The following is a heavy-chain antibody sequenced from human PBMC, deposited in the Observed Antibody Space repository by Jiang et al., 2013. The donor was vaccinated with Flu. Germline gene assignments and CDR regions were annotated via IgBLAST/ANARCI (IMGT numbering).Heavy chain of an antibody. V-gene: IGHV1-69*01. Sequence: SGAEVKKPGSSVKVSRKASGGTFSSYAISWVRQAPGQGLEWMGGIIPIFGTANYAQKFQGRVTITADESTSTAYMELSSLRSEDTAVYYCVGGYYYDSSGQNLDAFDIWGQGTMVTVSS. CDR1: GGTFSSYA. D-gene: IGHD3-22*01. CDR3: VGGYYYDSSGQNLDAFDI. J-gene: IGHJ3*02. CDR2: IIPIFGTA.